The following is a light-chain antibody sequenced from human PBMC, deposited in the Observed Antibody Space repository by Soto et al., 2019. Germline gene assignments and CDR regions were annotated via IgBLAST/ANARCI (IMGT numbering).Light chain of an antibody. CDR2: EAS. Sequence: IQMTQSPSSLSASVGDRVTITCRASQSISSYLNWYQQKPGKAPKLLIYEASTLQSGVPSRFSGSYSGTDFTLTIGSLQPEDFATYYCLQDFKYPRTFGQGTKVEIK. J-gene: IGKJ1*01. V-gene: IGKV1-6*01. CDR1: QSISSY. CDR3: LQDFKYPRT.